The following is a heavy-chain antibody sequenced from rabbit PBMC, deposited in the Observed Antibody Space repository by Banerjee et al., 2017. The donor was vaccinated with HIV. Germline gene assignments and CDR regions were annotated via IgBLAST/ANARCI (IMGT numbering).Heavy chain of an antibody. Sequence: QEQLEESGGDLVKPWASLTLTCTAAGFDLSSYYYICWGCQAPGKGLEWIGCIYTGSGDTYYASWAKGRFTISKTSSTTVTLRTTSLTAADTATYFCARVGYTYGDGGDGYSKWGLWGQGTLVT. V-gene: IGHV1S45*01. J-gene: IGHJ6*01. CDR2: IYTGSGDT. D-gene: IGHD6-1*01. CDR1: GFDLSSYYY. CDR3: ARVGYTYGDGGDGYSKWGL.